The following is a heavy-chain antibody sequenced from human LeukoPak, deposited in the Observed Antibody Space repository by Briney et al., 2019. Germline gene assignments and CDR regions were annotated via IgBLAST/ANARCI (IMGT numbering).Heavy chain of an antibody. V-gene: IGHV3-48*03. CDR3: ARDGYGDYPTYYYYYMDV. J-gene: IGHJ6*03. CDR2: ISSSGSTI. CDR1: GFTFSSYE. D-gene: IGHD4-17*01. Sequence: PGGSLRPSCAASGFTFSSYEMNWVRQAPGKGLEWVSYISSSGSTIYYADSVKGRFTISRDNAKNSLYLQMNSLRAEDTAVYYCARDGYGDYPTYYYYYMDVWGKGTTVTVSS.